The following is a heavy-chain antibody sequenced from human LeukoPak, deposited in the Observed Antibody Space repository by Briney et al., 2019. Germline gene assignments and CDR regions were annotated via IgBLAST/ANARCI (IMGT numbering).Heavy chain of an antibody. D-gene: IGHD2-2*01. Sequence: PSETLSLTCTVSVGSISSYYWSWIRQPAGKGLEWIGRIYTSGSTNYNPSLKSRVTMSVDTSKNQFSLKLSSVTAADTAVYYCARDRGGTSLNWFDPWGQGTLVTVSS. CDR3: ARDRGGTSLNWFDP. CDR2: IYTSGST. CDR1: VGSISSYY. V-gene: IGHV4-4*07. J-gene: IGHJ5*02.